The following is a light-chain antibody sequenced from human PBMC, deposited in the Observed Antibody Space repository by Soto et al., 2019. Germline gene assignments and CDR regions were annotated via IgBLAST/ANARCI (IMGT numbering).Light chain of an antibody. CDR3: QQYNTYPLT. J-gene: IGKJ4*01. CDR1: QSVSSN. CDR2: GAS. V-gene: IGKV3-15*01. Sequence: EIVMTQSPATLSVSPGERATLSCRASQSVSSNLAWYQQKPGQAPRLLIYGASTRATGIPARFSGSGSGTDFTLTISSLQPSDFATYYCQQYNTYPLTFGGGTKVEI.